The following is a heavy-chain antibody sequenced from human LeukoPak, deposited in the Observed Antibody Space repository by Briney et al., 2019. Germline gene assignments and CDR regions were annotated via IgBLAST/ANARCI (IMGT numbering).Heavy chain of an antibody. CDR1: GYTLISYV. D-gene: IGHD6-13*01. J-gene: IGHJ4*02. V-gene: IGHV1-18*01. CDR2: ISAHNRNT. CDR3: ARGGRKLPTSSWFGDFAY. Sequence: ASVKVSCKASGYTLISYVISRGRQAPGQGLGLIGWISAHNRNTNYAHKLQGRGTMTTDTSTSTGYMELRGLRSDDTAVYYCARGGRKLPTSSWFGDFAYLGEGTLVTVSS.